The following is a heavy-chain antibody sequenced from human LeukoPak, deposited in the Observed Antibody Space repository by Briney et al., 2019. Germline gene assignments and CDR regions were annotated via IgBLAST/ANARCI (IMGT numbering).Heavy chain of an antibody. J-gene: IGHJ4*02. CDR2: ITPIFGTA. Sequence: ASVKVSCKASGGTFSNYAINWVRQAPGQGLERMGGITPIFGTANYAQRYQGRVTITADESTSTAYMELSSLRSEDTAVYYCARWAGYCSITNCYTAFDYWGQGTLVTVSS. D-gene: IGHD2-2*02. CDR1: GGTFSNYA. CDR3: ARWAGYCSITNCYTAFDY. V-gene: IGHV1-69*13.